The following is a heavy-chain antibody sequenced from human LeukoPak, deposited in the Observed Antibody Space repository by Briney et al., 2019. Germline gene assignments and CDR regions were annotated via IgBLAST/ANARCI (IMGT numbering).Heavy chain of an antibody. CDR2: ISGFSSSAV. J-gene: IGHJ4*02. D-gene: IGHD3-9*01. V-gene: IGHV3-48*01. CDR3: ARDLNDWLPY. CDR1: GFTFSSYS. Sequence: PGGSLRLSCAVSGFTFSSYSMNWVRQAPGKGLEWISYISGFSSSAVYYPDSVKGRFTISRDNAKNSLYLQMNSLRVEDTAVYYCARDLNDWLPYWGQGTLVTVSS.